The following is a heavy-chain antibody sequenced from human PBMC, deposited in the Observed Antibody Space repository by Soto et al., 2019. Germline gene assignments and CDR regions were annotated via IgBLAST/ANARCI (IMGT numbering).Heavy chain of an antibody. V-gene: IGHV4-61*03. D-gene: IGHD5-12*01. CDR3: ARNHHTYDDAHDI. CDR1: GGSVSSGSSY. Sequence: QVQLQESGRGLVKPSETLSLTCTVSGGSVSSGSSYWSWIRQPPGKGLEWIGYIYYSGSTNYNPSLKIRVTTSADTSKTHFSLRLSSVTAADTAVYYCARNHHTYDDAHDIWGQGTMVTVSS. CDR2: IYYSGST. J-gene: IGHJ3*02.